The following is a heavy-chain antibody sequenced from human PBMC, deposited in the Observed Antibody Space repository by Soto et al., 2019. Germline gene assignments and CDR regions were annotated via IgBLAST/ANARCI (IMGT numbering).Heavy chain of an antibody. J-gene: IGHJ3*02. CDR2: IKSKTDGGTT. D-gene: IGHD1-26*01. CDR3: TTTWELGAFDI. CDR1: GFTFSNAW. V-gene: IGHV3-15*01. Sequence: GPLRLSCAASGFTFSNAWMSWVRQAPGKGLEWVGRIKSKTDGGTTDYAAPVKGRFTISRDDSKNTLYLQMNSLKTEDTAVYYCTTTWELGAFDIWGQGTMVTVSS.